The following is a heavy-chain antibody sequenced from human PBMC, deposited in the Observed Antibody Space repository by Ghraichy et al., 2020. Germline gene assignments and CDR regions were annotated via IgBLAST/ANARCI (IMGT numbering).Heavy chain of an antibody. D-gene: IGHD5-12*01. CDR3: AKVVATWVSGHFDY. V-gene: IGHV3-23*01. Sequence: GESLNISCAASGFTFSSYAMSWVRQAPGKGLEWVSAISGSGGSTYYADSVKGRFTISRDNSKNTLYLQMNSLRAEDTAVYYCAKVVATWVSGHFDYWGQGTLVTVSS. J-gene: IGHJ4*02. CDR2: ISGSGGST. CDR1: GFTFSSYA.